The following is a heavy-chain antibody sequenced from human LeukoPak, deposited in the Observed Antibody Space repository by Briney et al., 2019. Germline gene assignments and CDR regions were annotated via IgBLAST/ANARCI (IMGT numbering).Heavy chain of an antibody. CDR3: ARALDSSSSGYYYYYMDV. D-gene: IGHD6-6*01. CDR2: IYTSGST. V-gene: IGHV4-4*07. CDR1: GGSISSYY. Sequence: SETLSLTRTVSGGSISSYYWSWIRQPAGKGLEWIGRIYTSGSTNYNPSLKSRVTMSVDTSKNQFSLKLSSVTAADTAVYYCARALDSSSSGYYYYYMDVWGKGTTVTVSS. J-gene: IGHJ6*03.